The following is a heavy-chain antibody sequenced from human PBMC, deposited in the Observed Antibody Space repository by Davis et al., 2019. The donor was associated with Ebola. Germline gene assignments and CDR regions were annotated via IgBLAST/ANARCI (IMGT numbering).Heavy chain of an antibody. CDR2: ISWNSGSI. J-gene: IGHJ5*02. CDR1: GFTFDDYA. Sequence: SLKISCAASGFTFDDYAMHWVRQAPGKGLEWVSGISWNSGSIGYADSVKGRFTISRDNAKNTLYLQMNSLRAEDTAVYYCARAEGYCSSTSCYDVADNWFDPWGQGTLVTVSS. CDR3: ARAEGYCSSTSCYDVADNWFDP. V-gene: IGHV3-9*01. D-gene: IGHD2-2*01.